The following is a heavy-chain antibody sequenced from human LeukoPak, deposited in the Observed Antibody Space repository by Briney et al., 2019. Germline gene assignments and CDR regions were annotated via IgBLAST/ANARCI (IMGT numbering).Heavy chain of an antibody. J-gene: IGHJ1*01. V-gene: IGHV4-39*01. D-gene: IGHD5-24*01. CDR1: GGSISSSSYY. CDR3: ARQSRDGYNWPGDFQH. Sequence: SETLSLTCTVSGGSISSSSYYWGWIRQPPGKGLEWIGSIYYSGSTYYNPSLKSRVTISVDTSKNQFSLKLSSVTAADTAVYYCARQSRDGYNWPGDFQHWGQGTLVTVSS. CDR2: IYYSGST.